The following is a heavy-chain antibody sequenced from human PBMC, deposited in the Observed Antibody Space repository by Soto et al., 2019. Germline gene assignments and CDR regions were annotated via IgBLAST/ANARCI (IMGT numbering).Heavy chain of an antibody. CDR3: ALIRGTGRGSYYASARPDAFDI. J-gene: IGHJ3*02. V-gene: IGHV3-23*01. Sequence: LGGSLRLSCAASGFTFSSYAMSWVRQAPGKGLEWVSAISGSGGSTYYADSVKGRFTISRDNSKNTLYLQMNSLRAEDTAVYYCALIRGTGRGSYYASARPDAFDIWGQGTMVTVSS. D-gene: IGHD1-26*01. CDR2: ISGSGGST. CDR1: GFTFSSYA.